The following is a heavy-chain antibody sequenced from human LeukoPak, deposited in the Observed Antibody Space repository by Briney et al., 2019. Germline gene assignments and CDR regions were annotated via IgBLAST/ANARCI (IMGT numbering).Heavy chain of an antibody. Sequence: ASVKVSCKASGYTFTSYYMHWVRQAPGQGLEWMGIINPSGGSTSYAQKFQGRVTMTRDTSTSTVYMELSSLRSEDTAVYYCARDGTHYYDSSGYYPLFDYWGQGTLVTVSS. CDR1: GYTFTSYY. CDR2: INPSGGST. CDR3: ARDGTHYYDSSGYYPLFDY. V-gene: IGHV1-46*01. D-gene: IGHD3-22*01. J-gene: IGHJ4*02.